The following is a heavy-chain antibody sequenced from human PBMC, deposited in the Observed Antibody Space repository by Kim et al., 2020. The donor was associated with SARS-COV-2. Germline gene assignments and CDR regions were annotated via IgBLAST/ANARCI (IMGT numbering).Heavy chain of an antibody. CDR3: AAQGGIAAAGTAYYYGM. CDR2: ASSSGRYI. CDR1: GFSLSYYY. Sequence: GGSLRLSCAASGFSLSYYYMNWVRQSPGKGLEWVSSASSSGRYIYYADSVKGRFTISRDNANNSLYLHMNGLRAEDTAVYYCAAQGGIAAAGTAYYYGM. D-gene: IGHD6-13*01. V-gene: IGHV3-21*01. J-gene: IGHJ6*01.